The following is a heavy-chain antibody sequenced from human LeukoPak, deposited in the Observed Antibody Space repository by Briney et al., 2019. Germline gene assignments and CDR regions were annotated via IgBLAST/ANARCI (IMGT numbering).Heavy chain of an antibody. CDR1: GDSISSSSCS. D-gene: IGHD3-16*01. V-gene: IGHV4-39*01. CDR2: IYYSSTT. CDR3: AALRAYYDFVWGSLDY. J-gene: IGHJ4*02. Sequence: SDTLSLTCTVSGDSISSSSCSWGWIRQPPGKGLEWIGSIYYSSTTYYNPSPKNRVTLSVDTSMNKFFMRLTSVTAADTAVYYCAALRAYYDFVWGSLDYWGQGTLVTVSS.